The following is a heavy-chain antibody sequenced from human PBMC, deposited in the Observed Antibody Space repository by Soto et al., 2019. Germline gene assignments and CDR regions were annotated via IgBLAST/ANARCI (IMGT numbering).Heavy chain of an antibody. Sequence: PGGSLRLSCAASGFTFSSYSMNWVRQVPGKGLEWVSYISSSSSTIYYADSVKGRFTISRDNAKNSLYLQMNSLRDEDTAVYYCARAYSSSSSRWFDPWGQGTLVTVSS. D-gene: IGHD6-6*01. CDR1: GFTFSSYS. V-gene: IGHV3-48*02. CDR3: ARAYSSSSSRWFDP. J-gene: IGHJ5*02. CDR2: ISSSSSTI.